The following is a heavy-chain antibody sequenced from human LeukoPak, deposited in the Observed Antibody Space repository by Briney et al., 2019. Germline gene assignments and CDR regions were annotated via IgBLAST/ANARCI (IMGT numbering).Heavy chain of an antibody. J-gene: IGHJ1*01. CDR3: ATLDSTKSVF. V-gene: IGHV3-7*01. CDR1: EFRFGRDW. D-gene: IGHD2-2*01. CDR2: TKQDGSEE. Sequence: QPGGSLRLTCVASEFRFGRDWISWVRQAPGKGLEWVACTKQDGSEEYYVGSVRGRFTVSVDNGKNSLYLQMNSLRAEDTARYYCATLDSTKSVFWGRGTAVTVSS.